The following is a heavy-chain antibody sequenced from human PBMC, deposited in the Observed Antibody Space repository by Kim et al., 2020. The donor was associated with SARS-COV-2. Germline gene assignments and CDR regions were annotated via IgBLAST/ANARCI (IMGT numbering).Heavy chain of an antibody. J-gene: IGHJ2*01. CDR2: LSGGGRSK. CDR3: AKGTGVAKYLFED. Sequence: GGSLRLSCAASGFTFGSFAMTWVRQAPGKGLEWVSGLSGGGRSKYHADSVMGRFTISRDNANNTLYLQMTSLRAEDTAVYFCAKGTGVAKYLFEDCGGGT. D-gene: IGHD1-1*01. CDR1: GFTFGSFA. V-gene: IGHV3-23*01.